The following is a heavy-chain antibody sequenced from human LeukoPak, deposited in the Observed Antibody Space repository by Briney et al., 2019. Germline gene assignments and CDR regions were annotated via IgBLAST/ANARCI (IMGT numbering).Heavy chain of an antibody. Sequence: EASVKVSCKASGGTFSSYAISWVRRAPGQGLEWMGGIIPIFGTANYAQKFQGRVTITTDESTSTAYMELSSLRSEDTAVYYCARDQRYSSGWYSGWFDPWGQGTLVTVSS. D-gene: IGHD6-19*01. CDR1: GGTFSSYA. CDR3: ARDQRYSSGWYSGWFDP. V-gene: IGHV1-69*05. J-gene: IGHJ5*02. CDR2: IIPIFGTA.